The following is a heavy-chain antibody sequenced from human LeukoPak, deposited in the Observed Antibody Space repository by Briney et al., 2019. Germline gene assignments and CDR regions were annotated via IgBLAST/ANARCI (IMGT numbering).Heavy chain of an antibody. CDR3: ARDELLWFGEFYYGMDV. CDR1: GYTFTSYA. J-gene: IGHJ6*02. D-gene: IGHD3-10*01. V-gene: IGHV1-3*01. Sequence: WASVKVSCKASGYTFTSYAMHWVRQAPGQRLEWMGWINAGNGNTKYSQKFQGRVTITRDTSASTAYMELSSLRSEDTAVYYCARDELLWFGEFYYGMDVWGQGTTVTVSS. CDR2: INAGNGNT.